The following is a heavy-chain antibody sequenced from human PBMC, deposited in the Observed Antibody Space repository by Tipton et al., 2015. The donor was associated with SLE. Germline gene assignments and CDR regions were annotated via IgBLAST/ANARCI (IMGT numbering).Heavy chain of an antibody. CDR3: ARVSGYDLFDY. J-gene: IGHJ4*02. CDR1: GFTFSSYW. Sequence: ALRLSCAASGFTFSSYWMSWVRQAPGRGLEWVANIKQDGSEKYYVDSVKGRFTISRDNAKNSLYLQMNSLRAEDTAVYYCARVSGYDLFDYWCQGSLVTVPS. CDR2: IKQDGSEK. V-gene: IGHV3-7*01. D-gene: IGHD5-12*01.